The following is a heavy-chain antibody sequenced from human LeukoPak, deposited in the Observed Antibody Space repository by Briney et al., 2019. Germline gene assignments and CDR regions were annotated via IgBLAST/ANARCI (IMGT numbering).Heavy chain of an antibody. CDR2: ISGSGTST. Sequence: GGSLRLSCAASGFTFSSYAMSWVRQAPGKGLEWVSGISGSGTSTYYADSVKGRFTISRDNSKNTMSLQMNSLRAEDTALYYCARGRGIAVSSFDSWGQGTLVTVSS. J-gene: IGHJ4*02. CDR1: GFTFSSYA. CDR3: ARGRGIAVSSFDS. V-gene: IGHV3-23*01. D-gene: IGHD6-19*01.